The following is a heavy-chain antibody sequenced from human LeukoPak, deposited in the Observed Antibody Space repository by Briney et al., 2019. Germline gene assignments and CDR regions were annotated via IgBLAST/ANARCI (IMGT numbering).Heavy chain of an antibody. CDR3: ARVKAVAGSLLFDP. J-gene: IGHJ5*02. V-gene: IGHV4-39*07. CDR1: GGSISSSSYY. CDR2: IYYSGST. D-gene: IGHD6-19*01. Sequence: SETLSLTCTVSGGSISSSSYYWGWIRQPPGKGLEWIGSIYYSGSTYYNPSLKSRVTISVDTSKNQFSLKLSSVTAADTAVYYCARVKAVAGSLLFDPWGQGTLVTVSS.